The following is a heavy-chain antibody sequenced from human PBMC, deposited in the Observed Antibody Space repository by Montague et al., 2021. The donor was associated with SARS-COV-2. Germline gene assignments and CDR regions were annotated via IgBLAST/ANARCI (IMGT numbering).Heavy chain of an antibody. CDR1: GFSLSTGGVG. CDR3: TNNRGESRSSWYYFDS. D-gene: IGHD6-13*01. Sequence: PALVKPTQTLTLTCTFSGFSLSTGGVGVSWIRQPPGKALEWLALIYWDDDKRYNPSMKSRLTITKDTSKNQVVPEVTNMDPVDTATYYCTNNRGESRSSWYYFDSWGQGTLVTVSS. J-gene: IGHJ4*02. CDR2: IYWDDDK. V-gene: IGHV2-5*02.